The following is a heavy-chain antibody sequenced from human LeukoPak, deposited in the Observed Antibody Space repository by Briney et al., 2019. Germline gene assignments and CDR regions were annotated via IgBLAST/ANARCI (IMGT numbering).Heavy chain of an antibody. Sequence: GGSLRLSCAASGFTFSSYAMSWVRQAPGNGLEWVAIIWYDGSEKFYGDSAKGRFTISRDNSKNTLYLQMNSLRAEDTAVYYCARDRGTTSSAGYYFDYWGQGTLVTVSS. D-gene: IGHD6-6*01. V-gene: IGHV3-33*08. CDR3: ARDRGTTSSAGYYFDY. J-gene: IGHJ4*02. CDR2: IWYDGSEK. CDR1: GFTFSSYA.